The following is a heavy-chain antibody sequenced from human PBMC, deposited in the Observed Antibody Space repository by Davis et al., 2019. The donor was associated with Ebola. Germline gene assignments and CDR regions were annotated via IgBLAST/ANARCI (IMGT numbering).Heavy chain of an antibody. CDR2: INPSGGST. CDR1: GYTFTSYY. CDR3: ARDLQGGYDFWSGYSPQYYYYGMDV. Sequence: AASVKVSCKASGYTFTSYYMHWVRQAPGQGLEWMGIINPSGGSTSYAQKFQSRVTMTRDTSTSTVYMELSSLRSEDTAVYYCARDLQGGYDFWSGYSPQYYYYGMDVWGQGTTVTVSS. J-gene: IGHJ6*02. D-gene: IGHD3-3*01. V-gene: IGHV1-46*01.